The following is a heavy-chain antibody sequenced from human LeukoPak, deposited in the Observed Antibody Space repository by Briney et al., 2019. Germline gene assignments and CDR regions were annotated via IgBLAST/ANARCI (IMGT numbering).Heavy chain of an antibody. D-gene: IGHD3-3*01. CDR1: GYTFTGYY. CDR3: ARGYYDFWSGYSNWFDP. CDR2: INPNSGGT. Sequence: VASVKVSCKASGYTFTGYYMHWVRQAPGQGLEWMEWINPNSGGTNYAQKFQGRVTMTRDTSISTAYMELSRLRSDDTAVYYCARGYYDFWSGYSNWFDPWGQGTLVTVSS. J-gene: IGHJ5*02. V-gene: IGHV1-2*02.